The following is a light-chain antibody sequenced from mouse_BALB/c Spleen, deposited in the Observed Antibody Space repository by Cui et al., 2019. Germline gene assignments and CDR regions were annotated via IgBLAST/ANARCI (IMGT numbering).Light chain of an antibody. J-gene: IGKJ4*01. V-gene: IGKV4-79*01. CDR3: HQWSSYPPT. CDR2: STS. CDR1: SSLSSSY. Sequence: QIVLTQSPAIMSESPGEKVTLTCSASSSLSSSYLYWYQQKAGYSHKLWIYSTSNLASGVPARFSGSGSGTSYSLTISSMEAEDAASYFCHQWSSYPPTFGSGTKLEIK.